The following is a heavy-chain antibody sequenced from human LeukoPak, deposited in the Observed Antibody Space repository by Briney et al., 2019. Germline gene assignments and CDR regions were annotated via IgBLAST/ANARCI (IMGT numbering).Heavy chain of an antibody. D-gene: IGHD6-13*01. Sequence: ASVKVSCKASGYTFTSYGISWVRQAPGQGLEWMGWISAYNGNTNYAQKLQGRVTMTTDTSTSTAYMELRSLRSEDTAVYYCARIRAPSIAAAAYYFDYWGQGTLVTVSS. V-gene: IGHV1-18*01. CDR1: GYTFTSYG. CDR3: ARIRAPSIAAAAYYFDY. CDR2: ISAYNGNT. J-gene: IGHJ4*02.